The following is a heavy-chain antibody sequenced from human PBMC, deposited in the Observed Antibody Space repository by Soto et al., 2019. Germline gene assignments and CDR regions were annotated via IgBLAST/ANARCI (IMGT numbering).Heavy chain of an antibody. CDR1: GFTFNNYA. CDR3: AKDRLAGNFDY. CDR2: ISATGGST. Sequence: GGSLSLSCAASGFTFNNYAMNWVRQAPGKGLEWVATISATGGSTYYADSVKGRFTISRDNSKNTLYLQMNGLRVEDTAVYYCAKDRLAGNFDYWGQGTQVTVSS. V-gene: IGHV3-23*01. J-gene: IGHJ4*02.